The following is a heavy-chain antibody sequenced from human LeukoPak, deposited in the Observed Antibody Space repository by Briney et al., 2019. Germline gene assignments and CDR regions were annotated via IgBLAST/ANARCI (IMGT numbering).Heavy chain of an antibody. J-gene: IGHJ4*02. Sequence: SVKVSCKASGGTFSSYAISWVRQAPGQGLEWMGRIIPILGIANYAQKFQCRVTITADKSTSTAYMELSSLRSEDTAVYYCASHILTGYFPFDYWGQGTLVTVSS. V-gene: IGHV1-69*04. CDR2: IIPILGIA. D-gene: IGHD3-9*01. CDR1: GGTFSSYA. CDR3: ASHILTGYFPFDY.